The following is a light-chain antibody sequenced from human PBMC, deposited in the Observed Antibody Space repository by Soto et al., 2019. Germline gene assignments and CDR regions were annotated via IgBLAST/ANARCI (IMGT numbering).Light chain of an antibody. CDR2: DAS. CDR3: QQRSNWPLIT. V-gene: IGKV3-11*01. J-gene: IGKJ5*01. CDR1: QSISNS. Sequence: EIVLTQSPATLSLSPGERATLSCRASQSISNSLAWYQQKPGQAPSLLIFDASNRATGIPARFSGSGSGTDFTLTITSLEPEDFAVYYCQQRSNWPLITFGQGTRLEIK.